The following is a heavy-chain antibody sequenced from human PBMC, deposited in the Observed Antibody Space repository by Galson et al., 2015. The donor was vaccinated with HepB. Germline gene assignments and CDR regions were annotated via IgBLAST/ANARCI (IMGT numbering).Heavy chain of an antibody. CDR1: GGSFSGYY. J-gene: IGHJ6*02. V-gene: IGHV4-34*01. CDR2: INHSGST. Sequence: ETLSLTCAVYGGSFSGYYWSWIRQPPGKGLEWIGEINHSGSTNYNPSLKSRVTISIDTSKNQFSLKLSSVTAADTAVYYCARGRCSSTSCYYYYGMDIWGQGTTVTVSS. CDR3: ARGRCSSTSCYYYYGMDI. D-gene: IGHD2-2*01.